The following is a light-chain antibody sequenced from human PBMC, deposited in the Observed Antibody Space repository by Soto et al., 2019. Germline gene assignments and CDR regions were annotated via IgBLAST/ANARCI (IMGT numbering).Light chain of an antibody. CDR1: QSIRNC. J-gene: IGKJ1*01. Sequence: DIPMTQSPSTLSASVGDRVTITCRARQSIRNCLAWYQQKPGKATKLLIYKESSLESGVPSRFSGSGSGTEFTLTIRRLQPDDFATYYCQQYNSYSWTFGQVTKVEIK. V-gene: IGKV1-5*03. CDR2: KES. CDR3: QQYNSYSWT.